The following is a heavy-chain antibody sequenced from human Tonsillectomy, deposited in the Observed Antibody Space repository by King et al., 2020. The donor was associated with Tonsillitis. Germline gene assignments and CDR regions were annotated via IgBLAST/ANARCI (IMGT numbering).Heavy chain of an antibody. CDR3: AKRRYIAAAGPTNSFDY. V-gene: IGHV3-23*04. CDR2: ISGSGGST. Sequence: EVQLVESGGGLVQPGGSLRLSCAASGFTFSSYAMSWVRQAPGKGLEWVSAISGSGGSTYYADSVKGRFTISGDNSKNTLYLQMNSLRAEDTAVYYCAKRRYIAAAGPTNSFDYWGQGTLVTVSS. D-gene: IGHD6-13*01. J-gene: IGHJ4*02. CDR1: GFTFSSYA.